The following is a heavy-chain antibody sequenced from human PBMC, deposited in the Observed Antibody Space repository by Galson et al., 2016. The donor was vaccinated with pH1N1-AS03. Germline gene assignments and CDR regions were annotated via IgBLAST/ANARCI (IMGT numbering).Heavy chain of an antibody. CDR2: ISWNSNKI. V-gene: IGHV3-9*01. CDR1: GFTLRSYA. D-gene: IGHD3/OR15-3a*01. CDR3: IKGGAASADFFDI. J-gene: IGHJ3*02. Sequence: SLRLSCAASGFTLRSYAMTWVRQAPGKGLEWVSSISWNSNKIDYADSVKGRFTISRDSAKNPLNLQMNSLRAEDTALYYCIKGGAASADFFDIWGQGTMVTVSS.